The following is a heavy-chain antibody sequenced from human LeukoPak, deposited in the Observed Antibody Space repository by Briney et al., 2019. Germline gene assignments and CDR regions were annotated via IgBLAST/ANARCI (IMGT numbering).Heavy chain of an antibody. Sequence: SETLSLTCTVSGGSISSYYWSWIRQPPGKGLEWIGYIYYSGSTNYNPSLKSRVTISVDTSKNQFSLKLSSVTAADTAMYYCARAPRLYCSSTSCPSYFDYWGQGTLVTVSS. CDR2: IYYSGST. CDR3: ARAPRLYCSSTSCPSYFDY. D-gene: IGHD2-2*01. CDR1: GGSISSYY. J-gene: IGHJ4*02. V-gene: IGHV4-59*01.